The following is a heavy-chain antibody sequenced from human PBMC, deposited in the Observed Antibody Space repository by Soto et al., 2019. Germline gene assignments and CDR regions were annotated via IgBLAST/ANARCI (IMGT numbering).Heavy chain of an antibody. CDR1: GGSISSYY. CDR2: IYYSGST. Sequence: SETLSLTCTVSGGSISSYYWSWIRQPPGKGLEWIGYIYYSGSTNYNPSLKSRVTISVDTSKNQFSLKLSSVTAADTAVYYCARQGTGVPGYSSGWEDAFDIWGQGTMVTVSS. CDR3: ARQGTGVPGYSSGWEDAFDI. D-gene: IGHD6-19*01. V-gene: IGHV4-59*08. J-gene: IGHJ3*02.